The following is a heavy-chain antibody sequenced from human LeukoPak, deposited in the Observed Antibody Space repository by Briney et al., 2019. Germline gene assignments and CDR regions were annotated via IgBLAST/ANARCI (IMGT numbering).Heavy chain of an antibody. CDR3: SRAVLLWFGELDF. V-gene: IGHV3-30*04. J-gene: IGHJ4*02. CDR1: GFTFSSYA. CDR2: ISYDGSNK. D-gene: IGHD3-10*01. Sequence: GGSLRLSCAASGFTFSSYAMHWVRQAPGKGLEWVAVISYDGSNKYYADSVKGRFTISRDNSKNTLYLQMNSLRAEDTAVYYCSRAVLLWFGELDFWCQGTLVIVSS.